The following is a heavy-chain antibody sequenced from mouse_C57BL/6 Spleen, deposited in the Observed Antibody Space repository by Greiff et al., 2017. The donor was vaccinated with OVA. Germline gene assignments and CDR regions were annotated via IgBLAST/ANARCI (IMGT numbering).Heavy chain of an antibody. J-gene: IGHJ1*03. CDR3: ARGKTTAWYFDV. V-gene: IGHV3-6*01. CDR1: GYSITSGYY. D-gene: IGHD1-2*01. CDR2: ISYDGSN. Sequence: ESGPGLVKPSQSLSLTCSVTGYSITSGYYWNWIRQFPGNKLEWMGYISYDGSNNYNPSLKNRISITRDTSKNQFFLKLNSVTTEDTATYYCARGKTTAWYFDVWGTGTTVTVSS.